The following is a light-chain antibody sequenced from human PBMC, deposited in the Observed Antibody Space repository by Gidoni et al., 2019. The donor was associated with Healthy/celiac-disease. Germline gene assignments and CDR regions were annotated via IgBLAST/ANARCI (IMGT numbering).Light chain of an antibody. Sequence: IHITHSTSSVSASLRDRVTITCRASQGIIICLALYQQKPWKAPKLLIYAASSLQSGVPSRFSGSGSGTDFTLTISSLQPEDFATYYCQQANSFPGTFGQGTKLEIK. CDR3: QQANSFPGT. J-gene: IGKJ2*02. V-gene: IGKV1-12*01. CDR2: AAS. CDR1: QGIIIC.